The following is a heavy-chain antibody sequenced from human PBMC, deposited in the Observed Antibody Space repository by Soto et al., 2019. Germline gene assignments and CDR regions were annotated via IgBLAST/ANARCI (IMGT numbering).Heavy chain of an antibody. Sequence: SGGSLRLSCAASGFTFSSYWMSWVRQAPGKGLEWVANIKQDGSEKYYVDSVKGRFTISRDNAKNSLYLQMNSLRAEDTAVYYCARDDSYYDILTGNDAFDIWGQGTMVTVSS. CDR1: GFTFSSYW. CDR3: ARDDSYYDILTGNDAFDI. J-gene: IGHJ3*02. V-gene: IGHV3-7*01. D-gene: IGHD3-9*01. CDR2: IKQDGSEK.